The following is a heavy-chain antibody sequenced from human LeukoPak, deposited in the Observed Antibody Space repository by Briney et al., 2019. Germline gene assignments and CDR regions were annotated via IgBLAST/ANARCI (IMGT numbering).Heavy chain of an antibody. D-gene: IGHD3-3*01. CDR3: AKEMRHSYDFGGPFDY. CDR1: GFTFSNYG. J-gene: IGHJ4*02. V-gene: IGHV3-30*18. Sequence: GRSLRLSCAASGFTFSNYGMHWVRQAPGKGLEWVALISYDGSNEYYANSVKGRFTISRDNTKNTLYLQMNSLKTEDTAMYYCAKEMRHSYDFGGPFDYWGQGALVAVS. CDR2: ISYDGSNE.